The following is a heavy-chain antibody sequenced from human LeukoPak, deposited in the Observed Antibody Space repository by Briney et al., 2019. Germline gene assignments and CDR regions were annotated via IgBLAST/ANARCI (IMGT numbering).Heavy chain of an antibody. J-gene: IGHJ4*02. CDR2: IDGAGGEK. CDR3: AKEGKTRNWNYSQAKPVY. Sequence: GGSLRLSCEASGFTFSRHWLTWVRQAPGKGLEWVGNIDGAGGEKHYVDSVKGRFTISRDNAKTSLYLQMNSLRAEDTAVYYCAKEGKTRNWNYSQAKPVYWGQGTLVTVSA. D-gene: IGHD1-7*01. V-gene: IGHV3-7*03. CDR1: GFTFSRHW.